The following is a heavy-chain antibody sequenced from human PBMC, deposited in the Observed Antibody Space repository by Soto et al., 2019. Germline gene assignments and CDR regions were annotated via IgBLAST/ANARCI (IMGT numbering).Heavy chain of an antibody. D-gene: IGHD5-12*01. CDR3: ARYPGTIMATIVGSYYLAN. CDR2: ISNTGDYK. J-gene: IGHJ4*02. Sequence: SGGSLRLSCVVSGFTFSNYSMNWVRQAPGKGLEWVASISNTGDYKYYGDSVKGRFTASRDSAKKSLYLQMNSLRAEDSAVYFCARYPGTIMATIVGSYYLANWGLGTLVTVSS. V-gene: IGHV3-21*01. CDR1: GFTFSNYS.